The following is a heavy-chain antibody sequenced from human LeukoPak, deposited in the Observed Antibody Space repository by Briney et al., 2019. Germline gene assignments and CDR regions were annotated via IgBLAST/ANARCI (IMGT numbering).Heavy chain of an antibody. CDR2: INHSGST. CDR1: GGSLSGYY. D-gene: IGHD2-2*01. CDR3: ARASTPRRYCSSTSCYSEYFQH. V-gene: IGHV4-34*01. Sequence: SETLSLTCAVYGGSLSGYYWSWIRQPPGKGLEWIGEINHSGSTNYNPSLKSRVTISVDTSKNQFSLKLSSVTAADTAVYYCARASTPRRYCSSTSCYSEYFQHWGQGTLVTVSS. J-gene: IGHJ1*01.